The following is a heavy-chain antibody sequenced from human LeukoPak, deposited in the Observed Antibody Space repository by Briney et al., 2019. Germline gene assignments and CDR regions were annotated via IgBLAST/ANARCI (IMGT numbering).Heavy chain of an antibody. CDR1: GGSVISGSYY. J-gene: IGHJ4*02. CDR2: IYYSGSN. V-gene: IGHV4-61*01. CDR3: AREMRGYSYGYCFDY. Sequence: SETLSLTCTVAGGSVISGSYYWSWIRQPPGKGLEWIGYIYYSGSNNYNPSLKSRVTISVDTSKNQFSLKLSSVTAADTAVYYCAREMRGYSYGYCFDYWGQGTMVTVSS. D-gene: IGHD5-18*01.